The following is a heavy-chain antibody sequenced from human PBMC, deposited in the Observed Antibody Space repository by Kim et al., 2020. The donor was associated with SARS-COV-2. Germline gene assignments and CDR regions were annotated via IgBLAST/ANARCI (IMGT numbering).Heavy chain of an antibody. CDR2: ISSSGSTI. CDR3: ARDIVVVPAAMPITDYYYYYGMDV. CDR1: GFTFSDYY. D-gene: IGHD2-2*01. Sequence: GGSLRLSCAASGFTFSDYYMSWIRQAPGKGLEWVSYISSSGSTIYYADSVKGRFTISRDNAKNSLYLQMNSLRAEDTAVYYCARDIVVVPAAMPITDYYYYYGMDVWGQGTTVTVSS. V-gene: IGHV3-11*04. J-gene: IGHJ6*02.